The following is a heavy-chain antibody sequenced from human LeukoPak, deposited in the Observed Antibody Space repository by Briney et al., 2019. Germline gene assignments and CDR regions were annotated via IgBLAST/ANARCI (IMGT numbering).Heavy chain of an antibody. CDR1: GYTFTYYY. CDR2: LNPTTGGT. V-gene: IGHV1-2*02. CDR3: ARDYRPTDCSGGDCPYYYFDY. J-gene: IGHJ4*02. D-gene: IGHD2-15*01. Sequence: ASVKVSCKVSGYTFTYYYVHWMRQAPGQGLEWMGWLNPTTGGTYYAQKFQGRVTMTRDTSISTIYVDLSRLTSDDTAVYYCARDYRPTDCSGGDCPYYYFDYWGQGTLVTVSS.